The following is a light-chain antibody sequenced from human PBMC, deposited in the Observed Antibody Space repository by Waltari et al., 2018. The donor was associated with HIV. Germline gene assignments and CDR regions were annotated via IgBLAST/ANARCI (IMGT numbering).Light chain of an antibody. Sequence: DIQMSKAPSSLYASVGDRVTITCRASRDISNDLAWYQQKSGEVPKLLIYGASTLRSGVSSRFRGSGSGTEFTLTINGLQPEDVASYYCQNYESAPVAFGQGTRLEI. CDR1: RDISND. V-gene: IGKV1-27*01. J-gene: IGKJ5*01. CDR2: GAS. CDR3: QNYESAPVA.